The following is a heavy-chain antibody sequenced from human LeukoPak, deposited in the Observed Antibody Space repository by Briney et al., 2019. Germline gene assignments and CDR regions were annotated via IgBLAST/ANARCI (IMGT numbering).Heavy chain of an antibody. J-gene: IGHJ4*02. CDR2: IYYRGST. Sequence: KASETLSLTCTVSGGSISNSSYYWGWIRQPPGKGLEWIGSIYYRGSTYYNPSLKSRVTISVDTSKNQFSLKLSSVTAADTAVYYCARRPTYGDYGYWGQGTLVTVSS. V-gene: IGHV4-39*07. D-gene: IGHD4-17*01. CDR3: ARRPTYGDYGY. CDR1: GGSISNSSYY.